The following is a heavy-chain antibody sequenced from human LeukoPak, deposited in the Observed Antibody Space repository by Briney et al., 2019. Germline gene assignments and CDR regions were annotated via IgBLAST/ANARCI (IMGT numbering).Heavy chain of an antibody. V-gene: IGHV5-51*01. CDR1: GYNFISYW. CDR2: IYPGDSDI. CDR3: ARSHAITFGDAVAPQFYDF. D-gene: IGHD3-16*01. Sequence: GESLRISCKASGYNFISYWIGWVRQMPGKGLEWMAIIYPGDSDIRWNPSFQGQVTISADKSMTTAYLQWSSLKASDTAMYYCARSHAITFGDAVAPQFYDFWGQGALVTVSS. J-gene: IGHJ4*02.